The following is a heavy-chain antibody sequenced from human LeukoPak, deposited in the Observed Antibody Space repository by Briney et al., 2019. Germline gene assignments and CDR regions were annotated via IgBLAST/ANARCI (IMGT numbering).Heavy chain of an antibody. CDR1: GFTLTSYA. CDR3: ARDRSGPGYHFDY. V-gene: IGHV3-33*01. J-gene: IGHJ4*02. D-gene: IGHD1-1*01. Sequence: GGSLRLSCATSGFTLTSYAMHWVRQAPGKGLEWVAVLWFDGINKYYADSVKGRFTISRDNSKNALFLQMNSLRAEDTAVYYCARDRSGPGYHFDYWGQGTLVTVSS. CDR2: LWFDGINK.